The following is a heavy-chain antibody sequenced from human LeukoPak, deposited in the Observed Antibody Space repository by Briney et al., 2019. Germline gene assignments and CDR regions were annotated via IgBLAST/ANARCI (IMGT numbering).Heavy chain of an antibody. Sequence: SETLSLTCTVSGGSISSYYWSWIRQPPGKGLEWIGYIYYSGSTNYNPSLKSRVTISVDTSKNQFSLKLSSVTAADTAVYYCARHSDTAMVTDAFDIWGQGTMVTVSS. CDR1: GGSISSYY. J-gene: IGHJ3*02. D-gene: IGHD5-18*01. CDR3: ARHSDTAMVTDAFDI. V-gene: IGHV4-59*08. CDR2: IYYSGST.